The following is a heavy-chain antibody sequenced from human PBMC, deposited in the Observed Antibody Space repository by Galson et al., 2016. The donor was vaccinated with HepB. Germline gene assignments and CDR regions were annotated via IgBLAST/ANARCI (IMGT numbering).Heavy chain of an antibody. V-gene: IGHV1-46*01. CDR1: GYTFTSYY. D-gene: IGHD6-6*01. CDR2: INPSVDNK. CDR3: TSGIAGRPPFDY. Sequence: SVKVSCKASGYTFTSYYMHWVRQAPGHGLEWMGIINPSVDNKAYSRTFYGRVTMTRDTTKSTVYMELSSLRSEDTAVYYWTSGIAGRPPFDYWVQGTLVTLSS. J-gene: IGHJ4*02.